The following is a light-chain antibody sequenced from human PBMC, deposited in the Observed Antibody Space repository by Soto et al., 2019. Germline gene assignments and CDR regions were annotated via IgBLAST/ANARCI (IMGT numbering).Light chain of an antibody. CDR3: SSYTSSSVV. J-gene: IGLJ2*01. CDR1: SSDVGGYNY. Sequence: QSALTQPASVSGSPGQSITISCTGTSSDVGGYNYVSWYQQHPSKAPKLMIYEVSNRPSGVSNRFSGSKSGNTASLTISGLQAEDEADYYCSSYTSSSVVFGGGTKVTVL. V-gene: IGLV2-14*01. CDR2: EVS.